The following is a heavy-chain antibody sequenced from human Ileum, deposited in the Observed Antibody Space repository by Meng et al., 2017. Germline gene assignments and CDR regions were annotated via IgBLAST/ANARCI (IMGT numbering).Heavy chain of an antibody. J-gene: IGHJ4*02. Sequence: QVRLQESRPGLVGPLGTLSLTCAVSGRSISSSDWWSWVRQPPGKGLEWIAEMNLGGSPNYNPSLKSRVTMSVDKSNDHLSLQLTSVTAADTAVYYCAHIFDSWGQGTLVTVSS. CDR1: GRSISSSDW. CDR3: AHIFDS. CDR2: MNLGGSP. V-gene: IGHV4-4*03.